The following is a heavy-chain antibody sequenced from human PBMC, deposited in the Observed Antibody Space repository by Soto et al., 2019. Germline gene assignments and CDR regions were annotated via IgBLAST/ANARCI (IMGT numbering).Heavy chain of an antibody. V-gene: IGHV3-23*01. CDR2: ISGSGGST. D-gene: IGHD2-2*01. CDR3: AKDRVPAASFLFAFDY. Sequence: EVQLLESGGGLVQPGGSLRLSCAASGFTFSSYAMNWVRQAPGKGLEWVSGISGSGGSTYYADSVKGRFTISRDNSKNTLCLQMNSLRAEDTAVYYCAKDRVPAASFLFAFDYWGQGTLVTVSS. CDR1: GFTFSSYA. J-gene: IGHJ4*02.